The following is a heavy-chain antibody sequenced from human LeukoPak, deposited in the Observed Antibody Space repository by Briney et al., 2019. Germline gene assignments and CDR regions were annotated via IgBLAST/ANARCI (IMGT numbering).Heavy chain of an antibody. V-gene: IGHV4-34*01. CDR2: INHSGST. CDR1: GGSFSGYY. CDR3: ASPSNYDSSGYLDY. J-gene: IGHJ4*02. Sequence: SETLSLTCAVYGGSFSGYYWSWIRQPPGKGLEWIGEINHSGSTNYNPSLKSRVTISVDTSKNQFSLKLSSVTAADTAVYYCASPSNYDSSGYLDYWGQGTLVTVSS. D-gene: IGHD3-22*01.